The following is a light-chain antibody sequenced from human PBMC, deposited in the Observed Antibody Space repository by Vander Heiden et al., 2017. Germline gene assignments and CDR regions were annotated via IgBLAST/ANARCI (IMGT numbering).Light chain of an antibody. V-gene: IGKV3-20*01. J-gene: IGKJ1*01. CDR3: QQYGQT. CDR2: GTS. CDR1: QRVAMNY. Sequence: SVFTRTRGTMSLSPGERATLSCRASQRVAMNYLVWYQQKPGQAPRLLIYGTSNRPTGIPDRVTGNGAGTDCTLSISELEPEDFEVYYCQQYGQTFGQGTKVEIK.